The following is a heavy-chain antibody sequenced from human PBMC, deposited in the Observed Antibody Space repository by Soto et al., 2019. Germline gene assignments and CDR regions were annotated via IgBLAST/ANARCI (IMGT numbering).Heavy chain of an antibody. CDR2: IIPILGTA. CDR1: GGTFSSYA. CDR3: ARDLEMACDY. J-gene: IGHJ4*02. Sequence: SVKVSCKASGGTFSSYAISWLRQAPGQGLEWMGGIIPILGTANYAQKFQGRVTITADESTSTAYMELSSLRSEDTAVYYCARDLEMACDYWGQGTLVTVSS. V-gene: IGHV1-69*13.